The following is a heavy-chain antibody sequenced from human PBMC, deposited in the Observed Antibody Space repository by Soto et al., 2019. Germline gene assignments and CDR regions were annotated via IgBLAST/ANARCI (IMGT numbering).Heavy chain of an antibody. Sequence: ASVKVSCKASGYTFTSYDISWVRQATGQGLEWMGWMNPNSGNTGYAQKFQGRVTMTRNTSISTAYMELSSLRSEDTAVYYCARGSYGSGSYYMGWGYYYYYMDVWGKGTTVTVSS. CDR2: MNPNSGNT. CDR1: GYTFTSYD. V-gene: IGHV1-8*01. CDR3: ARGSYGSGSYYMGWGYYYYYMDV. J-gene: IGHJ6*03. D-gene: IGHD3-10*01.